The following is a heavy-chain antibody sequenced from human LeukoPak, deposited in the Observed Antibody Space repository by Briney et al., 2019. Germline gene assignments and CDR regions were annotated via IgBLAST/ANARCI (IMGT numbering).Heavy chain of an antibody. D-gene: IGHD6-13*01. J-gene: IGHJ4*02. V-gene: IGHV4-30-2*01. Sequence: SETLSLTCAVSGGSIKSGGYSWNWIRQPPGKGLEWIGYIYHSGSTFYNPSLKSRVTLSVDRSKNQFSLKLNSVTAADTAVYYCARGDSSSWSQFDSWGQGTLVTVSS. CDR3: ARGDSSSWSQFDS. CDR1: GGSIKSGGYS. CDR2: IYHSGST.